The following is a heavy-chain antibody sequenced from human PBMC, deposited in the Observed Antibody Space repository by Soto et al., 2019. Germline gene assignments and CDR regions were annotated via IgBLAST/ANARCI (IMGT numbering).Heavy chain of an antibody. CDR2: IDTSGST. D-gene: IGHD3-22*01. CDR1: GGSISNYY. V-gene: IGHV4-4*07. CDR3: ARGHYYDSSGAPNFDY. Sequence: SETLSLTCTVSGGSISNYYCNWIRQPAGKGLEWIGRIDTSGSTNYNPSLKSRVTISVDTSKNQFSLKLSSVTAADTAVYYCARGHYYDSSGAPNFDYWGQGTLVTVSS. J-gene: IGHJ4*02.